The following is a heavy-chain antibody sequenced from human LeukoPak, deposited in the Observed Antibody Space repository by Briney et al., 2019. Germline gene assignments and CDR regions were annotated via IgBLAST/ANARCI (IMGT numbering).Heavy chain of an antibody. V-gene: IGHV4-34*01. Sequence: SETLSLTCAVYGGSFSGYYWSWIRQPPGKGLEWIGEINHSGSTNYNPSLKSRVTISVDTSKNQFSLKLSSVTAADTAVYYCARGGGYSSSKDAFDIWGQGTMVTISS. D-gene: IGHD6-13*01. CDR3: ARGGGYSSSKDAFDI. J-gene: IGHJ3*02. CDR2: INHSGST. CDR1: GGSFSGYY.